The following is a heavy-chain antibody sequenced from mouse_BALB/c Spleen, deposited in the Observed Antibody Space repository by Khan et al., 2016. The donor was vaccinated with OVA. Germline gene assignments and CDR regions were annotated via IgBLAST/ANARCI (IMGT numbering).Heavy chain of an antibody. V-gene: IGHV5-15*02. D-gene: IGHD1-2*01. CDR2: ISDLAYTI. CDR1: GFTFSDYG. Sequence: EVELVESGGGLVQPGGSRKLSCAASGFTFSDYGMAWVRQAPGKGPEWVAFISDLAYTIYNGDAVTGRFTISRENAKNTRYLEMSSLRSEDTAIYYCARGGGTAPFAYWGLGTLVTVSA. J-gene: IGHJ3*01. CDR3: ARGGGTAPFAY.